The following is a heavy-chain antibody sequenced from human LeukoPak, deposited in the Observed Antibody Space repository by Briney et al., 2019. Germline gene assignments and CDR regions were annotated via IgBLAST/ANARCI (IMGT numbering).Heavy chain of an antibody. CDR2: IYYSGST. Sequence: SETLSLTCTVSGGSVNSGSFYWGWLRQPPGKGLEWIGSIYYSGSTYYDPSLKSRVTISVDTSKNQFSLKLSSVTAADTAVYYCARAPDQDYKDYWGQGTLVTVSS. V-gene: IGHV4-39*07. CDR3: ARAPDQDYKDY. D-gene: IGHD3-16*01. CDR1: GGSVNSGSFY. J-gene: IGHJ4*02.